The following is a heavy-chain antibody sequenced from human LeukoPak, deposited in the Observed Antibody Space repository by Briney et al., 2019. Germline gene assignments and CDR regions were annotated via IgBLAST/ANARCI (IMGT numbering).Heavy chain of an antibody. CDR3: ARGVYANNYYFDC. J-gene: IGHJ4*02. V-gene: IGHV3-23*01. CDR1: GFTLSTNA. Sequence: PGGSLRLSCLTSGFTLSTNAMSWVRQAPGKGLEWISGISGSGASTYYADSVKGRFTISRDNAKNSLHLQMNSLRAEDTAVYYCARGVYANNYYFDCWGQGTLATVSS. D-gene: IGHD1-1*01. CDR2: ISGSGAST.